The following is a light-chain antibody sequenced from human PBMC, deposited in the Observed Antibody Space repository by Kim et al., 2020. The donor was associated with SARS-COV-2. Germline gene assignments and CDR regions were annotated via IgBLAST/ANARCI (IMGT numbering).Light chain of an antibody. Sequence: ASIGDRVTITCRASQDISSWLAWYQQRPGKAPNLLIYAASSLQSGVPSRFSGSGSGTDFTLTISSLQPEDFTTYYCQQAHSFPITFGQGTRLEIK. CDR1: QDISSW. CDR3: QQAHSFPIT. CDR2: AAS. V-gene: IGKV1-12*01. J-gene: IGKJ5*01.